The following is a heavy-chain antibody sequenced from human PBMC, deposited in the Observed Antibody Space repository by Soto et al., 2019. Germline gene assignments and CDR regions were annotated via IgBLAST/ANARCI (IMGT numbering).Heavy chain of an antibody. CDR2: ISGSGHAT. Sequence: EVRLLESGGGSVPPGASARLSCLTSGFMFDNYAMSWVRQSPARGLEWVAAISGSGHATYYTQSVRGRFTISRDKSKKTVFLQMNNLRTEDTAIYYCAKGRYFDSSGGCANYSGLGTLVTVSS. CDR3: AKGRYFDSSGGCANY. D-gene: IGHD3-22*01. J-gene: IGHJ4*02. V-gene: IGHV3-23*01. CDR1: GFMFDNYA.